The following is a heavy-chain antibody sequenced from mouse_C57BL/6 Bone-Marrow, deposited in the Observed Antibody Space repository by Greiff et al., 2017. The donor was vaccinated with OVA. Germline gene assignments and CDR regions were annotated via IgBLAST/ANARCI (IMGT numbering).Heavy chain of an antibody. CDR3: ARKDWFDY. D-gene: IGHD4-1*01. J-gene: IGHJ2*01. CDR1: GYTFTDYY. Sequence: EVQLQQSGPELVKPGASVKISCKASGYTFTDYYMNWVKQSHGKSLEWIGDINPNNGGTSYNQKFKGKATLTVDKSSSTAYMELRSLTSEDSAVYYCARKDWFDYWGQGTTLTVSS. CDR2: INPNNGGT. V-gene: IGHV1-26*01.